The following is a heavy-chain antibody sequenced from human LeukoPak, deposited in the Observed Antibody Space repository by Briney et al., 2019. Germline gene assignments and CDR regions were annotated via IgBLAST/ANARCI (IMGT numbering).Heavy chain of an antibody. D-gene: IGHD2-2*01. J-gene: IGHJ4*02. V-gene: IGHV3-23*01. CDR2: ISGSGSST. Sequence: PGASLRLSCAASGFTFSSYAMSWVRQAPGKGLEWVSAISGSGSSTYYADSVKGRFTISRDNSKNTLYLQMNSLRAEDTAVYYCAKDQIVVVPAALDYWGQGTLVTVSS. CDR1: GFTFSSYA. CDR3: AKDQIVVVPAALDY.